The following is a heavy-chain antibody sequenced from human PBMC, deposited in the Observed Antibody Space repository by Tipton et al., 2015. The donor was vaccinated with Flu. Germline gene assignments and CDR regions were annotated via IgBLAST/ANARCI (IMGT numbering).Heavy chain of an antibody. CDR3: AGDRHSGSYYENDAFDI. D-gene: IGHD1-26*01. Sequence: TLSLTCSVSGDSIGSRYFWGWIRQPPGKGLEWIGNIHRSGTTYHNPSLKNRVTISVDASKNQFSLTLSSVTAADTAVYYCAGDRHSGSYYENDAFDIWGQGTMVTVSS. CDR2: IHRSGTT. V-gene: IGHV4-38-2*02. CDR1: GDSIGSRYF. J-gene: IGHJ3*02.